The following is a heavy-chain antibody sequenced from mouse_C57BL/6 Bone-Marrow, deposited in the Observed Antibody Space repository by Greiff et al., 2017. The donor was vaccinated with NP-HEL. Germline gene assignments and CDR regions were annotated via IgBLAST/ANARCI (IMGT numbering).Heavy chain of an antibody. CDR1: GFTFTDYY. J-gene: IGHJ4*01. CDR3: ARWMGLYAMDY. Sequence: EVMLVESGGGLVQPGGSLSLSCAASGFTFTDYYMSWVRQPPGKALEWLGFIRNKANGYTTEYSASVKGRFTISRDNYQSILYLQMNALRAEGSATYYYARWMGLYAMDYWGQGTSVTVSS. V-gene: IGHV7-3*01. CDR2: IRNKANGYTT. D-gene: IGHD2-3*01.